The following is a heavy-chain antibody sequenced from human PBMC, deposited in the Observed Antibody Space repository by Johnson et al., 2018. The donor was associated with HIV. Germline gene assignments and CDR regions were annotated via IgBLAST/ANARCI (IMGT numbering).Heavy chain of an antibody. CDR1: GFTFSSYG. V-gene: IGHV3-30*02. Sequence: QVQLVESGGGVVRPGGSLRLSCAASGFTFSSYGMHWVRQAPGKGLEWVAFIRYDGSNKYYADSVKGRFSISRDNSKNTLYLQMHSLRAEDTAVYYCAREGGYSGRYYGHDAFDIWGQGTMVTVSS. CDR2: IRYDGSNK. CDR3: AREGGYSGRYYGHDAFDI. D-gene: IGHD1-26*01. J-gene: IGHJ3*02.